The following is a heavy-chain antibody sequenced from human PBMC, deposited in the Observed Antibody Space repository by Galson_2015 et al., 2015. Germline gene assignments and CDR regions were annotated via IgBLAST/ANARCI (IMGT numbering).Heavy chain of an antibody. Sequence: ETLSLTCAVYGGSFSGYYWSWIRQSPGKGLEWIGEINHSGSTNYNPSLKSRVTISVDTSKNQFSLKLSSVTAADTAVYYCARGTGYSSSWYWYYFDYWGQGTLVTVSS. V-gene: IGHV4-34*01. J-gene: IGHJ4*02. CDR1: GGSFSGYY. CDR2: INHSGST. CDR3: ARGTGYSSSWYWYYFDY. D-gene: IGHD6-13*01.